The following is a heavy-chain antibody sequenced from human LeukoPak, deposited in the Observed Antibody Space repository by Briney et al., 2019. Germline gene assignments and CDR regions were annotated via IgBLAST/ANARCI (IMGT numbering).Heavy chain of an antibody. Sequence: PGGSLRLSCAASGFTFSSYWMHWVRQAPGKGLVWVSRINSDGSSTSYADSVKGRFTISKDNAKNTLYLQMNSLRAGDTAVYYCARHAISGYYYYYYMDVWGKGTTVTVSS. CDR1: GFTFSSYW. J-gene: IGHJ6*03. V-gene: IGHV3-74*01. CDR2: INSDGSST. CDR3: ARHAISGYYYYYYMDV. D-gene: IGHD6-19*01.